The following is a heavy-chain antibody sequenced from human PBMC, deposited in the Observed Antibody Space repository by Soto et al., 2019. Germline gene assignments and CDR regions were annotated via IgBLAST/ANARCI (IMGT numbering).Heavy chain of an antibody. J-gene: IGHJ4*02. D-gene: IGHD6-19*01. CDR1: GYPFTHYG. CDR2: ISPCNGNT. V-gene: IGHV1-18*01. Sequence: ASLKVACKSSGYPFTHYGITWVRQAPGQGLEWMGWISPCNGNTNYGQTFQGRVTLTTDTSTSTVYMELRSLRSEDTAVYYCARAVAVPADFDYWGQGTLVTVSS. CDR3: ARAVAVPADFDY.